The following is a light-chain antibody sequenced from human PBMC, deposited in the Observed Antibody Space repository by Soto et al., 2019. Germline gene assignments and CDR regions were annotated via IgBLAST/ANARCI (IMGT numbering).Light chain of an antibody. Sequence: DIQMTQSPYSLSASVGDSVTITCRASQGINKFLAWFQQKPGTAPKSLISTASRLQSGVPSRFSGSGSGTHFTLTINNLQPEDFATYYCQQYESFPLTFGGGTRVEIK. V-gene: IGKV1-16*01. CDR2: TAS. CDR1: QGINKF. J-gene: IGKJ4*01. CDR3: QQYESFPLT.